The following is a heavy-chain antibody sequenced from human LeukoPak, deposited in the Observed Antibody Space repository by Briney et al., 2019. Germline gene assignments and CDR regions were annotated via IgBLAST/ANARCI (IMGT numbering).Heavy chain of an antibody. CDR1: GFTFSSHW. CDR3: ARVGSGEGMD. V-gene: IGHV3-7*01. D-gene: IGHD6-19*01. CDR2: IKEDGSEK. J-gene: IGHJ4*02. Sequence: GGSLRLTCAASGFTFSSHWMSWVRQAPGKGLEWVANIKEDGSEKYYGDSVKGRFTISRDNAKKSLYLQMNSLRAEDTAVYYCARVGSGEGMDWAQGTLVTVSS.